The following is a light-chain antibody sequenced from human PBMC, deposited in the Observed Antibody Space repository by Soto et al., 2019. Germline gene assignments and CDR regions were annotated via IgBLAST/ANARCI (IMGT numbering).Light chain of an antibody. J-gene: IGKJ2*01. CDR3: QQYNNWPPYT. Sequence: EIVMTQSPAALSVSPGESVTLSCRASQSVTNNLAWYQQKPGQAPRLLIYGASTRATGIPVRFSGSGSGTEFTFTISGLQSEDFAVYYCQQYNNWPPYTFGQGTKLEIK. CDR2: GAS. V-gene: IGKV3-15*01. CDR1: QSVTNN.